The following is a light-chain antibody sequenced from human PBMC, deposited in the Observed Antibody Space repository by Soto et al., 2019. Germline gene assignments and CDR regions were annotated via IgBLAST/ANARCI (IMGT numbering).Light chain of an antibody. CDR3: SSYAGSNNLV. CDR1: SSDVGSYNL. J-gene: IGLJ2*01. Sequence: QSVLTQPASVSGSPGQSITISCTGTSSDVGSYNLVSWYQQHPDKAPKLMIYEGTKRPSGLSNRFSGSKSGNTASLTVSGLQAEDEADYYCSSYAGSNNLVFGGGTKLTVL. V-gene: IGLV2-14*02. CDR2: EGT.